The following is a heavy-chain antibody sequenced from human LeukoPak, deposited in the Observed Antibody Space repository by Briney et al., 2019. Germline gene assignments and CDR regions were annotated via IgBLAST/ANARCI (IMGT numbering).Heavy chain of an antibody. D-gene: IGHD4-17*01. CDR1: GFTFSTYA. V-gene: IGHV3-30*03. CDR2: ITVDGSKE. Sequence: GGSPRLSCAAAGFTFSTYAMSWVRQAPGKGLEWVAAITVDGSKEYYAESVKGRFTISRDNSKNTLYLQVNSLRAEDTAVFYCGVTRTQRGGDFDYWGQGTLVSVSS. J-gene: IGHJ4*02. CDR3: GVTRTQRGGDFDY.